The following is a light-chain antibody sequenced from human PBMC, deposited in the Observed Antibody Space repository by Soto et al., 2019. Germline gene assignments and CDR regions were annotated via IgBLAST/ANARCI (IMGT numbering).Light chain of an antibody. V-gene: IGKV3-15*01. Sequence: ERLSMQSPATLSLSPGEGASLSWRASQSVSSNLAWYQQKPGQAPRLLIYAASTRATGIPARFSGSGSGTEFTLTISSLQSEDFAVYYCQKYNDRPRTFGQGTKVDIK. CDR2: AAS. J-gene: IGKJ1*01. CDR1: QSVSSN. CDR3: QKYNDRPRT.